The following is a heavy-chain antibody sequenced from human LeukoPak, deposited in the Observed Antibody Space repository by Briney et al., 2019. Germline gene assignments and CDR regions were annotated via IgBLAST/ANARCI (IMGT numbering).Heavy chain of an antibody. CDR2: MNPNSGNT. CDR1: GYSFTSYD. D-gene: IGHD2-15*01. Sequence: ASVKVSCKASGYSFTSYDTNWVRQATGQGLEWMGWMNPNSGNTGYAQKFQGRVTLTRNTSISTAYMELSSLRSEDTAVYYCARCSGGSCYSYPNWFDPWGQGTLVTVSS. J-gene: IGHJ5*02. CDR3: ARCSGGSCYSYPNWFDP. V-gene: IGHV1-8*03.